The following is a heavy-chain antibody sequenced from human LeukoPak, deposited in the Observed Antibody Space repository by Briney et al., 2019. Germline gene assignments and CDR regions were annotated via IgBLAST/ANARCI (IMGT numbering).Heavy chain of an antibody. CDR2: ISYDGSNK. CDR1: GFTFSSYG. CDR3: AKSGSGYSYGLDY. D-gene: IGHD5-18*01. V-gene: IGHV3-30*18. Sequence: GGSLRLSCAASGFTFSSYGMHWVRQAPGKGLEWVAVISYDGSNKYYADSVKGRFTISRDNSKNTLYLQMNSLRAEDTAVYYYAKSGSGYSYGLDYWGQGTLVTVSS. J-gene: IGHJ4*02.